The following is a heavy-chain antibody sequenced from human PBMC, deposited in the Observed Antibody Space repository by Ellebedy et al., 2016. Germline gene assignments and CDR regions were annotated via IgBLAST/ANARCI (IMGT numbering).Heavy chain of an antibody. CDR2: IRSASFSGGTP. Sequence: GESLKISCRASGFSFGDYPIFWYRQAPGKGLEWVGFIRSASFSGGTPEYAASVKGRFTISRDDSKDVAYLQMNSLKPEDTAVYHCTRPLISTGIFPLDPWGQGTLVTVSS. J-gene: IGHJ5*02. V-gene: IGHV3-49*03. CDR3: TRPLISTGIFPLDP. D-gene: IGHD2-15*01. CDR1: GFSFGDYP.